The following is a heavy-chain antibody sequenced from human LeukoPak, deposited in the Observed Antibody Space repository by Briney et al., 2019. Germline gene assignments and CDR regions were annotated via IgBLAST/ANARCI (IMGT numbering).Heavy chain of an antibody. J-gene: IGHJ4*02. Sequence: GESLKISCKGSGYSFTSYWIGWVRQMPGKGLEWMGIIYPGDSDTRYSPSFQGQVTISADKSISTAYLQWSSLKASDTAMYYCARQPTPYCSGGSCYSDYYFDYWGQGTLVTASS. CDR1: GYSFTSYW. V-gene: IGHV5-51*01. D-gene: IGHD2-15*01. CDR3: ARQPTPYCSGGSCYSDYYFDY. CDR2: IYPGDSDT.